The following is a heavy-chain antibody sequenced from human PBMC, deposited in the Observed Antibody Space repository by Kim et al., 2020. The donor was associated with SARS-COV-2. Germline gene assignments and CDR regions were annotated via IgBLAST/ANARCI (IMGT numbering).Heavy chain of an antibody. CDR2: ISSSSSYT. CDR3: ATGKMTTVDY. CDR1: GFTFSDYW. D-gene: IGHD4-17*01. J-gene: IGHJ4*02. V-gene: IGHV3-11*05. Sequence: GGSLRLSCAASGFTFSDYWMSWIRRAPGKGLDWVSYISSSSSYTNYADSVEGRFTISRDNAKNSLYLQMNSLRAEDTAVYYCATGKMTTVDYWGQGTLVT.